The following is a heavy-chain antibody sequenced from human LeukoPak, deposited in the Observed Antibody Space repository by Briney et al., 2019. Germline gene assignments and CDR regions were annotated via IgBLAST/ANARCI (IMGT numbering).Heavy chain of an antibody. Sequence: PGGSLRLSCAASGFTFSSYNMNWVRQAPGKGLEWVSYISSSSSTIYYADSVKGRFTISRDNAKNSLYLQMNSLRAEDTAVYYCARAPLRYCSGGGCYIDYWGQGTLVTVSS. D-gene: IGHD2-15*01. CDR2: ISSSSSTI. CDR1: GFTFSSYN. V-gene: IGHV3-48*04. J-gene: IGHJ4*02. CDR3: ARAPLRYCSGGGCYIDY.